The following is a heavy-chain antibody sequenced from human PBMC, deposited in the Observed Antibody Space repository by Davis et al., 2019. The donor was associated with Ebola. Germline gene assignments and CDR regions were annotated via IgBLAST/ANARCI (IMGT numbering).Heavy chain of an antibody. D-gene: IGHD1-14*01. CDR3: TREPLYTGDSDY. J-gene: IGHJ4*02. Sequence: ASVKVSCKASGYPFTDYYMHWVRQAPGRGLEWMGLINPSGGRTDYAQKFQGRVVMTRDTSTTTVYLELTSLRSEDTAVYYCTREPLYTGDSDYWGQGTLVIVSS. CDR2: INPSGGRT. V-gene: IGHV1-46*01. CDR1: GYPFTDYY.